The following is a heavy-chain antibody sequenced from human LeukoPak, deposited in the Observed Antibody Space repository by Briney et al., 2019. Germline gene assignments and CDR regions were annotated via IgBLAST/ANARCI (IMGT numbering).Heavy chain of an antibody. D-gene: IGHD3-16*01. V-gene: IGHV4-4*09. Sequence: PSETLSLTCSVSGGSLINYYWGWIRQPPGKGLEFIGYIHSDGTTNYDSSLQRRVAISLDTSKIQFSLRLYSVTAADTALYFCARLNFRGGEALHFDSWGQGTLVTVSS. CDR1: GGSLINYY. CDR2: IHSDGTT. J-gene: IGHJ4*02. CDR3: ARLNFRGGEALHFDS.